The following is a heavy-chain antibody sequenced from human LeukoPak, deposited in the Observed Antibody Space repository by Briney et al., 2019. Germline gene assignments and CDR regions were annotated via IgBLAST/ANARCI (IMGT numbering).Heavy chain of an antibody. J-gene: IGHJ6*03. CDR1: GGTFSSYA. CDR2: MNPNSGNT. CDR3: ARDAGGYSYLYYYYYMDV. V-gene: IGHV1-8*02. D-gene: IGHD5-18*01. Sequence: GSSVKVSCKASGGTFSSYAINWVRQATGQGLEWMGWMNPNSGNTGYAQKFQGRVTMTRNTSISTAYMELSSLRSEDTAVYYCARDAGGYSYLYYYYYMDVWGKGTTVTVSS.